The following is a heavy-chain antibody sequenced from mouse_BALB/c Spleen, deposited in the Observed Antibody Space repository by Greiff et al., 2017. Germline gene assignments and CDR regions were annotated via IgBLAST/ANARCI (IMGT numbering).Heavy chain of an antibody. CDR2: IWWDDDK. CDR3: ARMVTGKGYAMDY. J-gene: IGHJ4*01. Sequence: QVTLNVSGPGILQPSQTLSLTCSFSGFSLSTSGMGVGWIRQPSGKGLEWLAHIWWDDDKRYNPALKSRLTISKDTSSNQVFLKIASVDTADTATYYCARMVTGKGYAMDYWGQGTSVTVSS. V-gene: IGHV8-8*01. CDR1: GFSLSTSGMG. D-gene: IGHD2-3*01.